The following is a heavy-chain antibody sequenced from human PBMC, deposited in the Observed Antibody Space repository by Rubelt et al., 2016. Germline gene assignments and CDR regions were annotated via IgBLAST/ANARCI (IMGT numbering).Heavy chain of an antibody. Sequence: GLEWVSSISSSSSYIYYADSVKGRFTISRDNAKNSLYLQMNSLRAEDTAVYYCASTPINVLRYFDRSGWFDPWGQGTLVTVSS. D-gene: IGHD3-9*01. CDR3: ASTPINVLRYFDRSGWFDP. V-gene: IGHV3-21*01. CDR2: ISSSSSYI. J-gene: IGHJ5*02.